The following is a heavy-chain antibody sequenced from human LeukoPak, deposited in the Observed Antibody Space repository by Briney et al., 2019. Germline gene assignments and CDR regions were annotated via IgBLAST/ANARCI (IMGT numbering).Heavy chain of an antibody. J-gene: IGHJ5*02. CDR1: GFTLSQYW. V-gene: IGHV3-74*01. Sequence: GGSLRLSCAASGFTLSQYWMSWVRQAPGKGLVWVSRINGDVTTTTYADSVKGRFTTSRDNAKNTLYLQMNSLRAEDTAIYYCARSDWFDPWGQGTPVTVSS. CDR2: INGDVTTT. CDR3: ARSDWFDP.